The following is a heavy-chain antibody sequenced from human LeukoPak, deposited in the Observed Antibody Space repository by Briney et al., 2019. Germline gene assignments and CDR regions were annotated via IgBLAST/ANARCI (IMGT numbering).Heavy chain of an antibody. CDR1: GFTFSHYS. J-gene: IGHJ3*02. D-gene: IGHD4-17*01. CDR3: ARDRIIYGDYGDAFDI. CDR2: ISSSTYI. Sequence: AGGSLRLSCAASGFTFSHYSMNWVRQAPGKGLEWVSSISSSTYIYYADSVKGRFSISRDNAKNSLYLQMNSLRAEDTAVYYCARDRIIYGDYGDAFDIWGQGTMVTVSS. V-gene: IGHV3-21*01.